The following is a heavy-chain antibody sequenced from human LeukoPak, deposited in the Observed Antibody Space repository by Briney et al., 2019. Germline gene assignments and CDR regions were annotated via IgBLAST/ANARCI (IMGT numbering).Heavy chain of an antibody. CDR3: ARNDSSGYPDY. Sequence: SETLSLTCTVYRGSISSSSYYWGWIRQPTGKGLEWIGSIYYSGSTYYNPSLKSRVTISVDTSKNQFSLKLSSVTAADTAVYYCARNDSSGYPDYWGQRTLVTVSS. CDR2: IYYSGST. D-gene: IGHD3-22*01. J-gene: IGHJ4*02. V-gene: IGHV4-39*01. CDR1: RGSISSSSYY.